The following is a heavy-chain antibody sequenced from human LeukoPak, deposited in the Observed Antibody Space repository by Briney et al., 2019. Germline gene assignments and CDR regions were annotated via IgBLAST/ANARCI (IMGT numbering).Heavy chain of an antibody. CDR2: IYHSGST. D-gene: IGHD2-2*01. J-gene: IGHJ4*02. V-gene: IGHV4-38-2*01. CDR1: GYSISSGYY. Sequence: PSETLSLTCAVSGYSISSGYYWGWIRQPPGKGLEWIGSIYHSGSTYYNPSLKSRVTISVDTSKNQFSLKLSSVTAADTAVYYCARGEVPAAINYCDYWGQGTLVTVSS. CDR3: ARGEVPAAINYCDY.